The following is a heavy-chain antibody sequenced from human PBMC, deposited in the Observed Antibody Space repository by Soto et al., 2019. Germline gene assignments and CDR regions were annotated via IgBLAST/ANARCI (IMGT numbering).Heavy chain of an antibody. CDR2: IYYSGST. Sequence: QLQLQESGPGLVKPAETLSLTCTVSCGSISSSSYYWGWIRQPPGKGLEWIGSIYYSGSTYYNTSLKSRGTISVDTSKHQFDLTLSSVTAADTAVYYCEREIYLRWTGSGFDYWGQGTLVTVSS. D-gene: IGHD4-17*01. V-gene: IGHV4-39*01. CDR3: EREIYLRWTGSGFDY. J-gene: IGHJ4*02. CDR1: CGSISSSSYY.